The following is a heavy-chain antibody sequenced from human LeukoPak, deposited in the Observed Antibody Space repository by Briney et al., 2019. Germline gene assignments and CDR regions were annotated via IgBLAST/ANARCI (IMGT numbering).Heavy chain of an antibody. CDR1: GGSISSSTYY. CDR3: AREDSSGWYAWVVDP. J-gene: IGHJ5*02. CDR2: IYYTGST. D-gene: IGHD6-19*01. V-gene: IGHV4-39*02. Sequence: PSETLSLTCTVSGGSISSSTYYWGWIRQPPGRGLEWIVSIYYTGSTYYNPSLKSRVTIAVDTSKNQFSLKLSSVTAADTAVYYCAREDSSGWYAWVVDPWGQGTLVTVSS.